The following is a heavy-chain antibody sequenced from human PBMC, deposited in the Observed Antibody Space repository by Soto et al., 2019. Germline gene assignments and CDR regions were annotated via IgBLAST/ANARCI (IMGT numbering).Heavy chain of an antibody. V-gene: IGHV4-34*01. CDR3: RGVWTWAGIVVVPAANYYYMDV. CDR2: INHSGST. J-gene: IGHJ6*03. D-gene: IGHD2-2*01. Sequence: QVQLQQWGAGLLKPSETLSLTCAVYGGSFSGYYWSWIRQPPGKGLEWIGEINHSGSTNYNPSLKSRVTISVDTSKNQFSLKLSSVTAADTAVYYCRGVWTWAGIVVVPAANYYYMDVWGKGTTVTVSS. CDR1: GGSFSGYY.